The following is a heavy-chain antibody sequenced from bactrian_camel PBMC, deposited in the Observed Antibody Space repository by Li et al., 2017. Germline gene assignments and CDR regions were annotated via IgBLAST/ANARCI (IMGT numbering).Heavy chain of an antibody. V-gene: IGHV3S25*01. CDR1: GFTFSNYW. Sequence: QLVESGGGLVQPGGSLRLSCAASGFTFSNYWASWIRQAPGKGLELVSTIPTSGGFTIYYANSVKDRFTISKDNAKNAVYLQMNSLEPEDTAVYYCAAGSWVAGSLDEHDYVHWGQGTQVTVS. J-gene: IGHJ4*01. CDR3: AAGSWVAGSLDEHDYVH. CDR2: IPTSGGFTI. D-gene: IGHD6*01.